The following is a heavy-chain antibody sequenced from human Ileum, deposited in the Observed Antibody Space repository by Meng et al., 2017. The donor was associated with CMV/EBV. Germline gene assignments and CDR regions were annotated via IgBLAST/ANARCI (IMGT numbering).Heavy chain of an antibody. CDR2: VSHSGVT. V-gene: IGHV4-34*02. D-gene: IGHD2-21*01. CDR3: AREPPFVPADS. J-gene: IGHJ4*02. CDR1: CGSFSGYY. Sequence: QVQLQQWGAGLLKPSETLSLTCAVYCGSFSGYYWSWIRQPPGKGLEWIAEVSHSGVTNYNPSLKSRVTISIDTSKNQFSLHLSSVTAADTAVYYCAREPPFVPADSWGQGTLVTVSS.